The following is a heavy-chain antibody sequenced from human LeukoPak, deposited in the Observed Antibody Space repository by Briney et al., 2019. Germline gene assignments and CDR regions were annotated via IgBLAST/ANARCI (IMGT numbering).Heavy chain of an antibody. CDR3: TTVPVRGVAFDI. J-gene: IGHJ3*02. V-gene: IGHV3-15*01. CDR2: IKSKTDGGTT. CDR1: GXTFSNAW. Sequence: GGSLRLSCAASGXTFSNAWVTWVRQAPGKGLEWVGHIKSKTDGGTTDYAAPVKGRFTISRDDSKNTLYLQMNSLNTEDTAIYYCTTVPVRGVAFDIWGQGTMVTVSS. D-gene: IGHD3-10*01.